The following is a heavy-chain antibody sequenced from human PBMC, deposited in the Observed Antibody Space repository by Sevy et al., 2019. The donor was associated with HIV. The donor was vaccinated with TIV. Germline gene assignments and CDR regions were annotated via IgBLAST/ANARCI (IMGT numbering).Heavy chain of an antibody. CDR3: ARHGIFGVTYSFDY. CDR1: GYSITRGYH. Sequence: SETLSLTCAVSGYSITRGYHWGWIRQPPGKGLEWIGSIDQSGNAYYNPSLRGRVAISVDTSKNPFSLNLRAVTAADTALYFCARHGIFGVTYSFDYWGQGALVTVS. J-gene: IGHJ4*02. D-gene: IGHD3-3*01. CDR2: IDQSGNA. V-gene: IGHV4-38-2*01.